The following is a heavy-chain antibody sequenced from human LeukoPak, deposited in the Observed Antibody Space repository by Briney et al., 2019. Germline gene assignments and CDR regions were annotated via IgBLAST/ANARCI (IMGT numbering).Heavy chain of an antibody. J-gene: IGHJ4*02. CDR3: ARRGGREQGGIDY. CDR2: TSSSSSYI. V-gene: IGHV3-21*01. CDR1: GFTFSSYS. D-gene: IGHD3-10*01. Sequence: GGSLRLSCAASGFTFSSYSMNWVRQAPGKGLEWVSSTSSSSSYIYYADSVKGRFTISRDNAKNSLYLQMNSLRAEDTAVYYCARRGGREQGGIDYWGQGTLITVSS.